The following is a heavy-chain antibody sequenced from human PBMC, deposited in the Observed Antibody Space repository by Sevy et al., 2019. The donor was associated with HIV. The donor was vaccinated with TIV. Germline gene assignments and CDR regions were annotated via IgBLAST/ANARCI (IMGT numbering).Heavy chain of an antibody. Sequence: SETLSLTCTVSGGSISSYYWSWIRQPPGKGLEWIGYIYYSGSTNYDPSLKSRVTISVDTSKNQFSLKLSAVAAADTAVYYCARTKYFFDYWGQGTLVTVSS. CDR3: ARTKYFFDY. CDR2: IYYSGST. D-gene: IGHD2-8*01. V-gene: IGHV4-59*01. CDR1: GGSISSYY. J-gene: IGHJ4*02.